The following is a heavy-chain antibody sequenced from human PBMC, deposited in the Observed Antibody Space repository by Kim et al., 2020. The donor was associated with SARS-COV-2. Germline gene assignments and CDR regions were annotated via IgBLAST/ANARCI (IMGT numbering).Heavy chain of an antibody. D-gene: IGHD6-19*01. CDR2: IKQDGNQK. Sequence: GGSLRLSCAASGFTFSSYWMTWVRQAPGKGLEWVANIKQDGNQKYYVDSVKGRFTISRDNAKNSLHLQMNSLRAEDTAVYYCARDGDLYSSGKDAFDIWGPGKMVTVSS. J-gene: IGHJ3*02. CDR1: GFTFSSYW. V-gene: IGHV3-7*01. CDR3: ARDGDLYSSGKDAFDI.